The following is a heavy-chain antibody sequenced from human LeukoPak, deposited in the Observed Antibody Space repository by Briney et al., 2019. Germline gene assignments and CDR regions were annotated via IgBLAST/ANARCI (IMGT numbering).Heavy chain of an antibody. Sequence: GGSLRLSCAASGFTFSSYSMNWVRQAPGKGLEWVSYISSSSSTIYYADSVKGRFTISRDNAKNSLYLQMNSPRAEDTAVYYCARDSRSGYSYGSDYWGQGTLVTVSS. CDR1: GFTFSSYS. V-gene: IGHV3-48*01. CDR2: ISSSSSTI. CDR3: ARDSRSGYSYGSDY. D-gene: IGHD5-18*01. J-gene: IGHJ4*02.